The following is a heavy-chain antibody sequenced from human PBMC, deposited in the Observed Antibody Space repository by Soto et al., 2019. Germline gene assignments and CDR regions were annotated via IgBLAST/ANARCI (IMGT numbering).Heavy chain of an antibody. Sequence: SVKVSCKASGGTFSSYAISWVRQAPGQGLEWMGGIIPIFGTANYAQKFQGRVTITADESTSTAYMELSSLRSEGTAVYYCARGNNYDILTGPFDYWGQGTLVTVSS. D-gene: IGHD3-9*01. J-gene: IGHJ4*02. CDR1: GGTFSSYA. V-gene: IGHV1-69*13. CDR3: ARGNNYDILTGPFDY. CDR2: IIPIFGTA.